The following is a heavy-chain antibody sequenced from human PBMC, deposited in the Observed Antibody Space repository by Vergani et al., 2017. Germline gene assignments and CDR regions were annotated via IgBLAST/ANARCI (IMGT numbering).Heavy chain of an antibody. J-gene: IGHJ3*02. Sequence: QLQLQESGPGLVKPSETLSLTCTVSGGSISSSSYYWGWIRQPPGKGLEWIGSIYYSGSTYYNPSLKSRVTISVDTSKNQFSLKLSSVTAADTAVYYCARDLSSSGWYGGPNDAFDIWGQGTMVTVSS. D-gene: IGHD6-19*01. V-gene: IGHV4-39*07. CDR2: IYYSGST. CDR3: ARDLSSSGWYGGPNDAFDI. CDR1: GGSISSSSYY.